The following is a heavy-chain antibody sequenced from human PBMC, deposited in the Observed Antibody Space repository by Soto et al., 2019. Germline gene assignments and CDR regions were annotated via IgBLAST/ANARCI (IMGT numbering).Heavy chain of an antibody. Sequence: SAEVSCKASGGIFSCYAISWVRQDPGQGLEWMGGIIPIFGTANYAQKFQGRVTITADESTSTAYMELSSLRSEDTAVYYCARDGGGYSGYAFSHHYGMDVWGQGTTVTVSS. J-gene: IGHJ6*02. CDR1: GGIFSCYA. CDR2: IIPIFGTA. D-gene: IGHD5-12*01. CDR3: ARDGGGYSGYAFSHHYGMDV. V-gene: IGHV1-69*13.